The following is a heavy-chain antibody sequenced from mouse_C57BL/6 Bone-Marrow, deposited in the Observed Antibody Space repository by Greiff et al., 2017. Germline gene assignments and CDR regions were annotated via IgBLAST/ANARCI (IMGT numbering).Heavy chain of an antibody. D-gene: IGHD2-4*01. Sequence: QVQLQQSGAELVMPGASVKLSCKASGYTFTSYWMHWVKQRPGQGLEWIGEIDPSDSYTNYNQKFKGKSTLTVDKSSSTAYMQLSSLTSEDSAVXYCAAYDYDAYWGQGTLVTVSA. J-gene: IGHJ3*01. CDR3: AAYDYDAY. CDR2: IDPSDSYT. CDR1: GYTFTSYW. V-gene: IGHV1-69*01.